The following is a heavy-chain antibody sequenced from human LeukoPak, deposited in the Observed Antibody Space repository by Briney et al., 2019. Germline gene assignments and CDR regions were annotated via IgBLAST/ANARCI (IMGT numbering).Heavy chain of an antibody. CDR1: GYTFTGYY. D-gene: IGHD3-10*01. J-gene: IGHJ4*02. Sequence: ASVKVSCKASGYTFTGYYMHWARQAPGQGLEWMGWINPNSGGTNYAQKFQGRVTMTRDTSISTAYMELSRLRSDDTAVYYCARDPGGSGSYYKDYWGQGTLVTVSS. CDR2: INPNSGGT. CDR3: ARDPGGSGSYYKDY. V-gene: IGHV1-2*02.